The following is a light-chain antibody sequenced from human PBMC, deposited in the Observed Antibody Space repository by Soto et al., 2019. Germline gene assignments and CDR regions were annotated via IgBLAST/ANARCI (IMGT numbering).Light chain of an antibody. V-gene: IGKV3-11*01. CDR3: QKRSNWPIT. Sequence: EIVMTQSPATLCVSPGKRATLSCRASQSVSSYLAWYQQKPGQAPRILIYDESNRATGIPDRFSGSGSGTDFNLTISRLEPEDFAVYYCQKRSNWPITCGQGTRLEIK. CDR2: DES. J-gene: IGKJ5*01. CDR1: QSVSSY.